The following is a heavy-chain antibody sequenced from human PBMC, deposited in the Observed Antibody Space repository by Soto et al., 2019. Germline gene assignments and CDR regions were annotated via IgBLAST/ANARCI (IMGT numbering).Heavy chain of an antibody. CDR2: VSASGDNT. CDR1: GFTFSNYV. J-gene: IGHJ4*02. V-gene: IGHV3-23*01. CDR3: AKDRWMVRELITTSFDH. D-gene: IGHD3-10*01. Sequence: GGSLRLSCAASGFTFSNYVMSWVRQLPGRGLEWVSGVSASGDNTYYADSVKGRFSISRENSKNTLYLQMNSLRAEDTAVYYCAKDRWMVRELITTSFDHWGQGTLVTVSS.